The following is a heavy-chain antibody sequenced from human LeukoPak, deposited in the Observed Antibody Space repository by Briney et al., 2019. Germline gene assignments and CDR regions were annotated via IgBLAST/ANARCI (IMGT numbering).Heavy chain of an antibody. J-gene: IGHJ4*02. CDR3: ARGDGGSWYYLDY. Sequence: SETLSLTCTVSGGSISSYYWSWIRQPPGKGLEWIGEINHSGSTNYNPSLKSRVTISVDTSKNQFSLKLSSVTAADTAVYYCARGDGGSWYYLDYWGQGTLVTVSS. D-gene: IGHD6-13*01. CDR2: INHSGST. CDR1: GGSISSYY. V-gene: IGHV4-34*01.